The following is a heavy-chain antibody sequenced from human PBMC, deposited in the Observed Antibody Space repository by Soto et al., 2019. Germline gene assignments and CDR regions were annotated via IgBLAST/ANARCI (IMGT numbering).Heavy chain of an antibody. D-gene: IGHD3-9*01. CDR1: GYTFTSYG. CDR3: ARDEYEGYYDILTGLPQDAFDI. CDR2: ISAYNGNT. Sequence: ASVKDSCKASGYTFTSYGISRVRQAPGKEPEWIGLISAYNGNTNYAQKLQGRVTMTTDTSTSTAYMELRSLRSDDTAVYYCARDEYEGYYDILTGLPQDAFDIWGQGTMVTVSS. J-gene: IGHJ3*02. V-gene: IGHV1-18*01.